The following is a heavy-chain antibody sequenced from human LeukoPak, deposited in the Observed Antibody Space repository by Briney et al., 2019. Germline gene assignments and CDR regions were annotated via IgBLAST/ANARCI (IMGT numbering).Heavy chain of an antibody. CDR3: ARGDRSYCSSTSCYKNWFDP. V-gene: IGHV1-69*13. D-gene: IGHD2-2*02. J-gene: IGHJ5*02. CDR2: IIPIFGTA. CDR1: GGTFSSYA. Sequence: SVKVSCKASGGTFSSYAISWVRQAPGQGLEWMGGIIPIFGTANYAQKFQGRVTITADESTSTAYMELSSLRSEDTAVYYCARGDRSYCSSTSCYKNWFDPWGQGTLVTVSS.